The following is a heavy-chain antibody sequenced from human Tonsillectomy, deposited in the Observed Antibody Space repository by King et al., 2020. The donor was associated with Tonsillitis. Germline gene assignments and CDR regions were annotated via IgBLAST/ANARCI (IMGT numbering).Heavy chain of an antibody. CDR3: AWGEVGPLFHY. CDR1: GFTFSSYE. J-gene: IGHJ4*02. CDR2: SSSSVSAI. Sequence: VQLVESGGGLVQPGGSLRLSCAASGFTFSSYEMNCVRQAPGEGLEWVSYSSSSVSAIYYADSVKGRFTIYRDNAKNSLYLQMNSLRAEDMAVYYCAWGEVGPLFHYWGQGTLVTVSS. V-gene: IGHV3-48*03. D-gene: IGHD1-26*01.